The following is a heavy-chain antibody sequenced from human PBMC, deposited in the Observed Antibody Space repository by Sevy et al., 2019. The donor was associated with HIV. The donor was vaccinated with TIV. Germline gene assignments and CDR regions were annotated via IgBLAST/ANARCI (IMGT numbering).Heavy chain of an antibody. CDR1: AFTFSSYN. CDR2: ISGSSNYI. D-gene: IGHD1-26*01. J-gene: IGHJ4*02. V-gene: IGHV3-21*06. Sequence: GESLKISCAASAFTFSSYNMNWVRQAPGKGLEWVSWISGSSNYIYYAGSLKGRFIISRDNAKNTLYLQMNSLGADDTAVYYCARGPPDGSYDYFDYWGQGTLVTVSS. CDR3: ARGPPDGSYDYFDY.